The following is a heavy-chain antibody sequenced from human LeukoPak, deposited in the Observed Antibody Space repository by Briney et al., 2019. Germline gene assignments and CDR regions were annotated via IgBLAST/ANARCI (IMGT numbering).Heavy chain of an antibody. Sequence: GGSLTLSCAASGFTFSDSWMSWRRQAPGKELEWVANVNPDGSAKDYVDSVKGRFTISRDNAGNSLYLQMSSMRAEDTAVYYCATYTHWVAGDVWGQATTVTVCS. CDR1: GFTFSDSW. J-gene: IGHJ6*02. CDR3: ATYTHWVAGDV. D-gene: IGHD3-16*01. CDR2: VNPDGSAK. V-gene: IGHV3-7*01.